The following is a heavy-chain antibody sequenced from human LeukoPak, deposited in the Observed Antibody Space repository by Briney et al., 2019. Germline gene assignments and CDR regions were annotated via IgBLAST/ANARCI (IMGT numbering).Heavy chain of an antibody. CDR1: GFTFSSYG. Sequence: GGSLRLSCAASGFTFSSYGMHWVRQAPGKGLEWVAVISYDGSNKYYADSVKGRFTISRDNSKNTLYLQMNSLRAEDTAVYYCAKDGVAYAVTFFDYWGQGTLVTVSS. CDR2: ISYDGSNK. CDR3: AKDGVAYAVTFFDY. V-gene: IGHV3-30*18. J-gene: IGHJ4*02. D-gene: IGHD3-16*01.